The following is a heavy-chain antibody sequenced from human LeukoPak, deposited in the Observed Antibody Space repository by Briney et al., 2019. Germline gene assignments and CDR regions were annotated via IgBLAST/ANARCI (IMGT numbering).Heavy chain of an antibody. V-gene: IGHV3-7*01. Sequence: GGSLRLSCAASGFTFNNYWMSWVRQAPGKGLEWVANIKEDGSEKYYVDSVKGRFTISRDNAKDSLYLQMNSLRAEDTAVYYCARAAYYDFWSGPGGYWGQGTLVTASS. CDR2: IKEDGSEK. CDR3: ARAAYYDFWSGPGGY. D-gene: IGHD3-3*01. J-gene: IGHJ4*02. CDR1: GFTFNNYW.